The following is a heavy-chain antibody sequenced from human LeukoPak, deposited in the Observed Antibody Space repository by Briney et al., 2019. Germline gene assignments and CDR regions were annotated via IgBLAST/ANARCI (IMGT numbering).Heavy chain of an antibody. Sequence: ASVKVSCKASGYTFTGYYMHWVRQAPGQGLEWMGWINPNSGGTNYAQKLQGRVTMTTDTSTSTAYMELSSLRSEDTAVYYCARGFLPRYDSSGYYFDAFDIWGQGTMVTVSS. CDR1: GYTFTGYY. J-gene: IGHJ3*02. D-gene: IGHD3-22*01. CDR2: INPNSGGT. V-gene: IGHV1-2*02. CDR3: ARGFLPRYDSSGYYFDAFDI.